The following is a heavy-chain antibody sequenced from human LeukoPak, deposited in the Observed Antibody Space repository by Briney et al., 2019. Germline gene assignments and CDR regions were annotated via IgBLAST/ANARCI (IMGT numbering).Heavy chain of an antibody. J-gene: IGHJ5*02. Sequence: PVKVSCKASGDSFGTYGITWVRQALGQGLEWMGGFNPIFGSAQYAQKFQGRVTITMDVSARTVYMELSSLRSEDTTIYYRARDFGSGVFDPWGQGTLVTVSS. D-gene: IGHD3-10*01. CDR3: ARDFGSGVFDP. CDR2: FNPIFGSA. CDR1: GDSFGTYG. V-gene: IGHV1-69*05.